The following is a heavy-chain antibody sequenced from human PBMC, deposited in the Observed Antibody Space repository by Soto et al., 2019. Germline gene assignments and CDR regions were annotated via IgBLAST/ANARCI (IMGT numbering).Heavy chain of an antibody. CDR2: ISSSGNTK. CDR1: GFIFSSYE. CDR3: ARQVAGLEY. J-gene: IGHJ4*02. Sequence: GGSLRLSCAASGFIFSSYEMNWVRQAPGKGLEWVSYISSSGNTKYYADSVRGRFTISRDNAKNSLYLQMNSLRVEDTAVYYCARQVAGLEYWGQGTLVTVSS. D-gene: IGHD6-19*01. V-gene: IGHV3-48*03.